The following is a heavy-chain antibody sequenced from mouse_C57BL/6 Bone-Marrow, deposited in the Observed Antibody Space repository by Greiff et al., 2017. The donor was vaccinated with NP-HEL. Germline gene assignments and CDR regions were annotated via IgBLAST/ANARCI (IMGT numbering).Heavy chain of an antibody. CDR1: GFTFSDFY. CDR3: ARDAGSSGYPFAY. V-gene: IGHV7-1*01. CDR2: SRNKANDYTT. D-gene: IGHD3-2*02. Sequence: EVKLVESGGGLVQSGRSLRLSCATSGFTFSDFYMEWVRQAPGKGLEWIAASRNKANDYTTEYSASVKGRFIVSRDTSQSILYLQMNALRAEDTAIYYCARDAGSSGYPFAYWGQGTLVTVSA. J-gene: IGHJ3*01.